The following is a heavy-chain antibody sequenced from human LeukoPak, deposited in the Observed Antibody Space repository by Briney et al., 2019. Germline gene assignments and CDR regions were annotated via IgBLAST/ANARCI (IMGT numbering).Heavy chain of an antibody. CDR1: GFTVSSNY. CDR3: AREDGEYYGMDV. J-gene: IGHJ6*02. CDR2: IYSGGST. V-gene: IGHV3-53*01. Sequence: GGSLRLSCAASGFTVSSNYMSWVRQAPGKGLEWVSVIYSGGSTYYADSVKGRFTISRDNSENTLYLQMNSLRAEDTAVYYCAREDGEYYGMDVWGQGTTVTVSS. D-gene: IGHD3-10*01.